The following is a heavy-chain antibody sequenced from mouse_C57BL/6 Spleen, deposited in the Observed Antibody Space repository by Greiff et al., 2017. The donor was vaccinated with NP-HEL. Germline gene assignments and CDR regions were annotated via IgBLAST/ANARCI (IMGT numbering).Heavy chain of an antibody. CDR3: ARYDYDVDYAMDY. CDR1: GSSLTGYG. Sequence: QVQLQQSGPGLVQPSQSLSIPCTVSGSSLTGYGVPWFRQSPGKGLEWLGVLWSGGSTDYNAAFISRLSISKDDSKSQVFFKMNSLQADDTAIYYCARYDYDVDYAMDYWGQGTSVTVSS. J-gene: IGHJ4*01. CDR2: LWSGGST. V-gene: IGHV2-2*01. D-gene: IGHD2-4*01.